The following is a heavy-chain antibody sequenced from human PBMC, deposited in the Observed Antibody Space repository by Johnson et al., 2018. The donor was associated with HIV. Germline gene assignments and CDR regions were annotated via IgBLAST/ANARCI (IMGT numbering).Heavy chain of an antibody. CDR1: GFTFSSYA. D-gene: IGHD6-13*01. V-gene: IGHV3-30-3*01. CDR2: ISYDGSNK. Sequence: QVQLVESGGGVVQPGRSLRLSCAASGFTFSSYAMHWVRQAPGKGLEWVAVISYDGSNKYYADSVKGRFTISRDNSKNTVYLQMNGLRAEDTAVYHCAKDLYSSSWTNDAFDIWGQGTMVPSLQ. J-gene: IGHJ3*02. CDR3: AKDLYSSSWTNDAFDI.